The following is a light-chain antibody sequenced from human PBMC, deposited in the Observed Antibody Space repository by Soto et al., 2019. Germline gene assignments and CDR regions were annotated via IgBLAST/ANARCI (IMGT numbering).Light chain of an antibody. CDR1: QGLSSW. CDR2: EAS. CDR3: QQYNSYPYT. V-gene: IGKV1-5*03. Sequence: DIQMTQSPSTLSASVGDRVTITCRASQGLSSWLAWYQQKPGKAPNLLIYEASSLQSGVPSRFSGSRSGTEFTLTISSLQPDDFATYYCQQYNSYPYTFGQGTKLEIK. J-gene: IGKJ2*01.